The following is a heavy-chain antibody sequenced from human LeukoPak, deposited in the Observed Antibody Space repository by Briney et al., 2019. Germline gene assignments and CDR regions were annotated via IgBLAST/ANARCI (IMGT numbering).Heavy chain of an antibody. CDR3: ARRSDDYDSSAYYH. J-gene: IGHJ4*02. CDR2: ISAYNGNT. Sequence: ASVKVSCKASGYTFTSYGISWVRQAPGQGLEWMGWISAYNGNTNYAQKLQGRVTMTRNTATSTVYMDLSSLTSDDTAIYYCARRSDDYDSSAYYHWGLGTLVTVSS. V-gene: IGHV1-18*01. CDR1: GYTFTSYG. D-gene: IGHD3-22*01.